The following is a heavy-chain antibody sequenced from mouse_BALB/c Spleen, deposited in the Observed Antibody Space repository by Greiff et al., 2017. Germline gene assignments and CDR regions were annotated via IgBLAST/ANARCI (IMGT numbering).Heavy chain of an antibody. D-gene: IGHD1-1*01. CDR1: GFTFSSYT. CDR2: ISNGGGST. CDR3: ARQVRYGSSLYAMDY. V-gene: IGHV5-12-2*01. Sequence: EVQVVESGGGLVQPGGSLKLSCAASGFTFSSYTMSWVRQTPEKRLEWVAYISNGGGSTYYPDTVKGRFTISRDNAKNTLYLQMSSLKSEDTAMYYCARQVRYGSSLYAMDYWGQGTSVTVSS. J-gene: IGHJ4*01.